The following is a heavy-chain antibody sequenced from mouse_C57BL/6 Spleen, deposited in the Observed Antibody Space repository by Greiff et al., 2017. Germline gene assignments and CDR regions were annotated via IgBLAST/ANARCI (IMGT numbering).Heavy chain of an antibody. CDR1: GFTFSSYA. Sequence: EVMLVESGGGLVKPGGSLKLSCAASGFTFSSYAMSWVRQTPEKRLEWVATISDGGSYTYYPDNVKGRFTISRDNAKNNLYLQMSQLKSEDTAMYYCARGRLYYGLDYWGQGTTLTVSS. J-gene: IGHJ2*01. CDR2: ISDGGSYT. D-gene: IGHD2-1*01. CDR3: ARGRLYYGLDY. V-gene: IGHV5-4*03.